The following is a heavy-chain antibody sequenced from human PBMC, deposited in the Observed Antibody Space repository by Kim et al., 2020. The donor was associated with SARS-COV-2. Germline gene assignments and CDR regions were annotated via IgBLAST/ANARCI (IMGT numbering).Heavy chain of an antibody. CDR3: ARELLWFGDPDAFDI. CDR2: INSDGSST. CDR1: GFTFSSYW. J-gene: IGHJ3*02. D-gene: IGHD3-10*01. V-gene: IGHV3-74*01. Sequence: GGSLRLSCAASGFTFSSYWMHWVRQAPGKGLVWVSRINSDGSSTSYADSVKGRFTISRDNAKNTLYLQMNSLRAEDTAVYYCARELLWFGDPDAFDIWGQGTMVTVSS.